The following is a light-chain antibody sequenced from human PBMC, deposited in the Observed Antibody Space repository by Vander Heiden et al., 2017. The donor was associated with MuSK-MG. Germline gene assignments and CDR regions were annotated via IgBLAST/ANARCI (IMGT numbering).Light chain of an antibody. Sequence: CTGTSRDVGRNNFDAWYQQHPGKAHKLIIYEVSRRPAGVPGRFFGSKSGNTASLTVSGLQADDEGDYYCSSSGGNNDVKFGGGTKLTVL. CDR3: SSSGGNNDVK. V-gene: IGLV2-8*03. CDR2: EVS. J-gene: IGLJ2*01. CDR1: SRDVGRNNF.